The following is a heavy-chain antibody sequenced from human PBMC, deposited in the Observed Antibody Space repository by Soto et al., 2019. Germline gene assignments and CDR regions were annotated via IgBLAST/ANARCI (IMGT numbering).Heavy chain of an antibody. CDR2: VYNSGST. Sequence: AETLSLTCPCSGFSISSNYWTWLRPHPGKGLEWIGYVYNSGSTNYNPSLKSRVTISEDTSKSQFSLKVNSMTAADTAVYYCARYRREAVAGYTLDNWGQGIVVNVSS. CDR1: GFSISSNY. V-gene: IGHV4-59*01. D-gene: IGHD6-13*01. CDR3: ARYRREAVAGYTLDN. J-gene: IGHJ4*02.